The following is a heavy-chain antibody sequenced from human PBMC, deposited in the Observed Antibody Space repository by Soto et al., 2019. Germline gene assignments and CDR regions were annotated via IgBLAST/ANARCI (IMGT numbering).Heavy chain of an antibody. CDR2: IWYDGSNK. CDR1: GFTFSSYG. V-gene: IGHV3-33*01. D-gene: IGHD3-22*01. J-gene: IGHJ4*02. Sequence: GGSLRLSCAASGFTFSSYGMHWVRQAPGKGLEWVAVIWYDGSNKYYADSVKGRFTISRDNSKNTLYLQMNSLRAEDTAVYYCASPNPPRTYYYDSRGPTDYWGQGTLVTVYS. CDR3: ASPNPPRTYYYDSRGPTDY.